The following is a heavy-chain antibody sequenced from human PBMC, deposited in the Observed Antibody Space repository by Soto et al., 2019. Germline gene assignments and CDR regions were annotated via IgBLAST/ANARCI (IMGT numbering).Heavy chain of an antibody. V-gene: IGHV4-30-2*01. CDR1: GGSVSSAAHS. CDR2: IFHSGST. Sequence: SEILSLTCTVSGGSVSSAAHSLPWIRPPPGKGLEWIGYIFHSGSTYYNPSLNSRLTISLDRSKNQFSLKLTSVTAADTAVYYCARESRSSHYDGSAYSQYWYFDLWGPATLVTVSS. D-gene: IGHD3-22*01. J-gene: IGHJ2*01. CDR3: ARESRSSHYDGSAYSQYWYFDL.